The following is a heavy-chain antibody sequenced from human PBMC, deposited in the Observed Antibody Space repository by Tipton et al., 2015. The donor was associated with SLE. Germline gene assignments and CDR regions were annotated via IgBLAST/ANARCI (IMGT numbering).Heavy chain of an antibody. J-gene: IGHJ4*02. CDR2: IYTTGST. CDR3: ARYRGYSSSSPPFDY. CDR1: GGSISSYY. Sequence: LRLSCTVSGGSISSYYWSWIRQPAGKGLEWIGRIYTTGSTNYNPSLKSRVTMSVDTSNNQFSLKLSPVTAADTAVYYCARYRGYSSSSPPFDYWGQGTLVTVSS. D-gene: IGHD6-6*01. V-gene: IGHV4-4*07.